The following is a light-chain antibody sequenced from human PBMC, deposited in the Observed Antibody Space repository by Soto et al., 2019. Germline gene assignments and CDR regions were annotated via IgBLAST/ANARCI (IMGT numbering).Light chain of an antibody. CDR3: QEYNSWPPRWT. V-gene: IGKV3-15*01. Sequence: EVVLTQSPATLSLSPGERATLSCRASQSVGSNLAWYQQKPGQTPRLLIYGASTRTTGLPARFSGSGSGTEFTLTISSLQSEDFAVYYCQEYNSWPPRWTFGQGTKVDI. J-gene: IGKJ1*01. CDR2: GAS. CDR1: QSVGSN.